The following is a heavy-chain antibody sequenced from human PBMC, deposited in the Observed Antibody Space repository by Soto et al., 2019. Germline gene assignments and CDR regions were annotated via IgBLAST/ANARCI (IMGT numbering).Heavy chain of an antibody. D-gene: IGHD3-3*01. J-gene: IGHJ5*02. V-gene: IGHV1-18*01. CDR1: GYTFSNYG. CDR3: ARGQRFSDWFDP. CDR2: ISLYSDGT. Sequence: GASVKVSRKTSGYTFSNYGITWGRQAPGQPLEWLGWISLYSDGTNYAQKFQGRVSMTTDTSTTTAYMELRSLRSDDTAVYYCARGQRFSDWFDPWGQGTLVTVSS.